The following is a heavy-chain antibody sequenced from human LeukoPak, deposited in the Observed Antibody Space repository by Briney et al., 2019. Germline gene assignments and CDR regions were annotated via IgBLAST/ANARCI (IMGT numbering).Heavy chain of an antibody. CDR1: GGTFSSYA. Sequence: ASVKVPCKASGGTFSSYAINWVRQATGQGLEWMGWMNPNSGNTGYAQKFQGRVTITRNTSISTAYMELSSLRSEDTAVYYCARDYGLAQFDYWGQGTLVTVSS. J-gene: IGHJ4*02. CDR3: ARDYGLAQFDY. D-gene: IGHD3-16*01. V-gene: IGHV1-8*03. CDR2: MNPNSGNT.